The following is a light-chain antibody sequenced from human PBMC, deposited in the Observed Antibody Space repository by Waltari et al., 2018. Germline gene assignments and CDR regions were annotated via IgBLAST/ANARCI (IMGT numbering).Light chain of an antibody. CDR3: SSYAGSTPRVV. CDR1: SSDVGGYNY. Sequence: QSALTQPPSASGSPGQSVTISCTGTSSDVGGYNYVSWYQQHPGKAPKLMIYEVSKRPRGVQCRFSGYKSGNTASLTVSGLQAEDEADYYGSSYAGSTPRVVFGGGTKLTVL. CDR2: EVS. V-gene: IGLV2-8*01. J-gene: IGLJ2*01.